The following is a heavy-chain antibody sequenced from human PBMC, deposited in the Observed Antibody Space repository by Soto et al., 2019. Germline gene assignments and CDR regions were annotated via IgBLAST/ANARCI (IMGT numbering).Heavy chain of an antibody. D-gene: IGHD3-9*01. CDR3: AKVRQRFLDILTGATNFDS. J-gene: IGHJ4*02. V-gene: IGHV3-23*01. Sequence: EVHLLGSGGDLVKPGGSLRLSCEVSGFTFNNFAMSWVRQSPGKGLEWVSTISSDGDLRRYAESVKGRFTISRDNSKSSLFLQMNSLRAEDTALYFCAKVRQRFLDILTGATNFDSWGQGTLVTVSS. CDR1: GFTFNNFA. CDR2: ISSDGDLR.